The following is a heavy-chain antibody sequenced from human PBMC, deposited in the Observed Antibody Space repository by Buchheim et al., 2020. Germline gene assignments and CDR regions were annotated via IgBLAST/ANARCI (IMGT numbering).Heavy chain of an antibody. CDR3: ARGSVVVKTTVYYFDY. CDR2: IWYDGSNK. D-gene: IGHD2-21*01. Sequence: VQLVESGGGLVQPGGSLRLSCAASGFTFSSYGMHWVRQAPGKGLEWVAVIWYDGSNKYYADSVKGRFTISRDNSKNTLYLQMNSLRAEDTAVYYCARGSVVVKTTVYYFDYWGQGTL. J-gene: IGHJ4*02. V-gene: IGHV3-33*08. CDR1: GFTFSSYG.